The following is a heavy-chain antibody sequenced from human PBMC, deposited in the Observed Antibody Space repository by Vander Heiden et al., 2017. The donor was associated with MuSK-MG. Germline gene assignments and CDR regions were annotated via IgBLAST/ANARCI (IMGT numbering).Heavy chain of an antibody. J-gene: IGHJ4*02. CDR3: AKGVHPSTTYFDH. D-gene: IGHD1-1*01. V-gene: IGHV3-23*01. CDR2: ISNTGGIT. CDR1: GFHFDSPA. Sequence: VQLLESGGGLVQPGGSLTLSCAASGFHFDSPAMSWVRQAPGEGLEWVSGISNTGGITHYAASVKGRFTISRDNSKKTVFLEMNSLRVEDTAIYYCAKGVHPSTTYFDHWGQGVQVAVSS.